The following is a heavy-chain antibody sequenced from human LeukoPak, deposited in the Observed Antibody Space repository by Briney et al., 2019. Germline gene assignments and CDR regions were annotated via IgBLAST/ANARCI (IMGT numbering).Heavy chain of an antibody. CDR3: ARGGFVGYDYFDS. D-gene: IGHD5-12*01. CDR1: GGSISSDDYY. V-gene: IGHV4-30-4*01. CDR2: ITYSGST. J-gene: IGHJ4*02. Sequence: SETLSLTCTVSGGSISSDDYYWSWLRQPPGKGLEWFGHITYSGSTDYSTSLSSRITMSVDTSKNQFSLKLNSVTAAETAMYFCARGGFVGYDYFDSWGQGTLVAVSS.